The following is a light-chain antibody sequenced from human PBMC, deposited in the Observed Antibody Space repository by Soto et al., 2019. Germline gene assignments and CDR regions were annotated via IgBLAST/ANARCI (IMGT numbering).Light chain of an antibody. CDR3: QQYGSSRWT. J-gene: IGKJ1*01. CDR2: GAS. CDR1: QSVSSSY. V-gene: IGKV3-20*01. Sequence: EIVLTQSPGTLSLSPGERATLSCRASQSVSSSYLAWYQQKPGQAPRLLIYGASSRATGIPDRFSGSGSGTDFTLTISRLDPEGFAVYYCQQYGSSRWTFGQGTKVEIK.